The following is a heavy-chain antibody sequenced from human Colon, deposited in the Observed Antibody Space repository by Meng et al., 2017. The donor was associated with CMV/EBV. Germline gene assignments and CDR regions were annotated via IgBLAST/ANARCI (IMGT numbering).Heavy chain of an antibody. CDR3: ARSSNWFDS. D-gene: IGHD5/OR15-5a*01. V-gene: IGHV3-21*06. Sequence: GGSLRLSCAASGFTFSSYSMNWVRQAPGKGLEWVSSIGPSSTYIYYADSVRGRFTISRDNAKNLLYLQMNSLRLEDTAMYYCARSSNWFDSWGQGTLVTVSS. CDR2: IGPSSTYI. J-gene: IGHJ5*01. CDR1: GFTFSSYS.